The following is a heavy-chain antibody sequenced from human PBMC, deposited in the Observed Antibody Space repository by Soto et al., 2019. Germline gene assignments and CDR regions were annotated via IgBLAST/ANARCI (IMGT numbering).Heavy chain of an antibody. CDR3: AADGWAGPNYFHH. V-gene: IGHV1-58*01. CDR1: GFTFTSCA. D-gene: IGHD6-19*01. CDR2: TVVGSDNT. J-gene: IGHJ4*02. Sequence: GPQVKVSCKASGFTFTSCAVQWVRQARGQRLEWIGWTVVGSDNTNYAQKFRERVTITRDMSTGAAYMELSSLRSEDTAVYYCAADGWAGPNYFHHWGQGTLVTVSS.